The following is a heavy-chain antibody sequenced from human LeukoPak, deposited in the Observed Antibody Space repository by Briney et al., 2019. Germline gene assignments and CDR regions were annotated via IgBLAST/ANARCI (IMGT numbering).Heavy chain of an antibody. V-gene: IGHV1-24*01. CDR3: ANLYYYDSSGYYYEGTDAFDI. CDR1: GYTLTELS. D-gene: IGHD3-22*01. Sequence: ASVKVSCKVSGYTLTELSMHWVRLAPGKGLEWMGGFDPEDGETIYAQKFQGRVTMTEDTSTDTAYMELSSLRSEDTAVYYCANLYYYDSSGYYYEGTDAFDIWGQGTMVTVSS. J-gene: IGHJ3*02. CDR2: FDPEDGET.